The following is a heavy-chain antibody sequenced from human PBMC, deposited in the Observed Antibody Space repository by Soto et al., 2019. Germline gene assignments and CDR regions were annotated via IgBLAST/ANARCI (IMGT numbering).Heavy chain of an antibody. J-gene: IGHJ5*02. V-gene: IGHV3-30-3*01. CDR1: GFTFNTYA. CDR2: ISFDGSKK. Sequence: QVQLVESGGGVVQPGRSLRLSCVASGFTFNTYAMHWVRQAPGKGLEWLAVISFDGSKKYYADSVKGRFTISRDNSKNTLYLEMNSLRAEDTAVYYCARRYKDGRRDCFSSSCFFDPWGQGTLVTVSS. D-gene: IGHD2-2*01. CDR3: ARRYKDGRRDCFSSSCFFDP.